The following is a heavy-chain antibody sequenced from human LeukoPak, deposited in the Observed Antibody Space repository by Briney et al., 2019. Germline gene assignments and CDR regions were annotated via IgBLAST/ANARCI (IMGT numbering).Heavy chain of an antibody. D-gene: IGHD6-19*01. J-gene: IGHJ6*03. CDR3: ARSPPKGSSGWYLSNYYYYYMDV. V-gene: IGHV1-2*02. CDR1: GYTFTCYY. CDR2: INPNSGGT. Sequence: GASVKVSCKASGYTFTCYYMHWVRQAPGQGLEWMGWINPNSGGTNYAQKFQGRVTMTRDTSISTAYMELSRLRSGDTAVYYCARSPPKGSSGWYLSNYYYYYMDVWGKGTTVTVSS.